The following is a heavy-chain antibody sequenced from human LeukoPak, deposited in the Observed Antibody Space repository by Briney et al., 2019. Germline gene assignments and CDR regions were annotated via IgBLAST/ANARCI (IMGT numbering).Heavy chain of an antibody. Sequence: ASVKVSCKASGYSFPNYAMHWVRQAPGQRLEWMGWINAGNGDTKYSQNFQGRVTITRDTSASTAYMELSSLRSEDTAVYYCARFPIYGSGSPTYYFDYWGQGTLVTVSS. CDR2: INAGNGDT. J-gene: IGHJ4*02. V-gene: IGHV1-3*01. CDR1: GYSFPNYA. D-gene: IGHD3-10*01. CDR3: ARFPIYGSGSPTYYFDY.